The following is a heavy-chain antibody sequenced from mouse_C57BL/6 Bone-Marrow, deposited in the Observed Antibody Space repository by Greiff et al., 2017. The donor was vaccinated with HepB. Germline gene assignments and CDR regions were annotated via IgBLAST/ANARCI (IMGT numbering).Heavy chain of an antibody. J-gene: IGHJ3*01. CDR1: GYTFTDYY. Sequence: VQLQQSGAELVKPGASVKISCKASGYTFTDYYINWVKQRPGQGLEWIGQIGPGSGSTYYNEKFKGKATLTADKSSSTAYMQLSSLTSEDSAVYFCARSSQLGPWAWFAYWGQGTLVTVSA. V-gene: IGHV1-77*01. CDR2: IGPGSGST. D-gene: IGHD4-1*02. CDR3: ARSSQLGPWAWFAY.